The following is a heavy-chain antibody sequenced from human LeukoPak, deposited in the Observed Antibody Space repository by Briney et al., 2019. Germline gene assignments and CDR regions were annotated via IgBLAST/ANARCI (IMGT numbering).Heavy chain of an antibody. J-gene: IGHJ4*02. V-gene: IGHV1-2*02. Sequence: ASVKVSCKASGYTFIDNYIHWVRQAPGQGFEWMGWINPNSGGTNYAQKFHGRVTMTRDTSVSTAYMELSRLRSDDTAVYYCARTEVLPDYYDNSGGFDYWGQGILVTVSS. D-gene: IGHD3-22*01. CDR1: GYTFIDNY. CDR3: ARTEVLPDYYDNSGGFDY. CDR2: INPNSGGT.